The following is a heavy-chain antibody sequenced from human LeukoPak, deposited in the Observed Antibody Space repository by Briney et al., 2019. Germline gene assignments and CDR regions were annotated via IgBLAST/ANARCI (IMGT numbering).Heavy chain of an antibody. CDR3: ARDRENSGSYYRD. D-gene: IGHD1-26*01. CDR1: GGTFSSYA. Sequence: SVKVSCKASGGTFSSYANSWVRQAPAPGLEWVGRIIPIFGIANYAQKFQGRATITADKSTSTAYMELSSLRSEDTAVYYCARDRENSGSYYRDWGQGTLVTVSS. V-gene: IGHV1-69*04. J-gene: IGHJ4*02. CDR2: IIPIFGIA.